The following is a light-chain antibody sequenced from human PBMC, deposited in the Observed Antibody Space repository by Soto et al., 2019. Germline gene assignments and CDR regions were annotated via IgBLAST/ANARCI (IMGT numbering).Light chain of an antibody. Sequence: ETVLTQSPGTLSLSPGERATLSCRASQSVRSNYLAWYQQKPGQAPRLLIYGASSRATGIPDRFSGSGSGTDFSLTISRLEPEDFALYHCHQYGTSPLTFGGGTKVEIK. CDR2: GAS. CDR3: HQYGTSPLT. V-gene: IGKV3-20*01. CDR1: QSVRSNY. J-gene: IGKJ4*01.